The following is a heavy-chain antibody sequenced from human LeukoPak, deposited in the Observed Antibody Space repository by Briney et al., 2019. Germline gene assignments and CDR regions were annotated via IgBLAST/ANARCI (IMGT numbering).Heavy chain of an antibody. CDR1: GGTFSSYA. J-gene: IGHJ4*02. Sequence: SVKVSCKASGGTFSSYAISWVRQAPGQGLEWMGGIIPIFGTANYAQKFQGRVTITADESTSTAYMELSSLRSEDTAVYYCARFMYGSGVPYYFDYWGQGTLVTVSS. D-gene: IGHD3-10*01. CDR2: IIPIFGTA. CDR3: ARFMYGSGVPYYFDY. V-gene: IGHV1-69*01.